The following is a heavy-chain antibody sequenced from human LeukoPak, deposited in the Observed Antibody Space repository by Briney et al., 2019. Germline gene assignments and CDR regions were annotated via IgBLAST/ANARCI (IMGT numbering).Heavy chain of an antibody. D-gene: IGHD3-10*01. V-gene: IGHV3-33*01. CDR1: GFTFSSYG. CDR2: IWYDGSNK. Sequence: GGSLRLSCAASGFTFSSYGMHWVRQAPGKGLEWVAVIWYDGSNKYYADSVKGRFTISRDNSKNTLYLQMNSLRAEDTAVYYCARGYLWFGVSRAFDIWGQGTMVTVSS. J-gene: IGHJ3*02. CDR3: ARGYLWFGVSRAFDI.